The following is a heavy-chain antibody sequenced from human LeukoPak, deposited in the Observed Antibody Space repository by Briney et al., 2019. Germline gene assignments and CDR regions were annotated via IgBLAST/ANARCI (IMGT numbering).Heavy chain of an antibody. J-gene: IGHJ6*03. D-gene: IGHD6-13*01. CDR2: ISGSGSTT. CDR3: ARDLLEAKLVSYPYYYYYMDV. Sequence: GSLRLSCAASGFTFSSYAMNWVRQAPGKGLEWVSAISGSGSTTYYADSVKGRFTISRDNAKNSLHLQMNSLRAEDTAVYYCARDLLEAKLVSYPYYYYYMDVWGKGTTVTISS. V-gene: IGHV3-21*01. CDR1: GFTFSSYA.